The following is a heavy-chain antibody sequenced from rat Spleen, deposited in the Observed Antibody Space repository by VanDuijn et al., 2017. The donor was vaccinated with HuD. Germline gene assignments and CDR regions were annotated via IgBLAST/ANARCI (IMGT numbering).Heavy chain of an antibody. CDR3: SPLPGHNLDY. Sequence: EVQLVESGGGLVQPGRSMKLSCADSGFTFGDYGLAWVRQAPKKGLEWVAYISYDGDTTYYRDSVKGRFTISRDNAKSTTYLHMNSLRSEDTATYYCSPLPGHNLDYWGQGVMVTASS. J-gene: IGHJ2*01. CDR2: ISYDGDTT. V-gene: IGHV5-22*01. CDR1: GFTFGDYG. D-gene: IGHD1-4*01.